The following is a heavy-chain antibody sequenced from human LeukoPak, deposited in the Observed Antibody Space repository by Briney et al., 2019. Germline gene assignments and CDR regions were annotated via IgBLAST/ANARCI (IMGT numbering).Heavy chain of an antibody. V-gene: IGHV1-2*02. CDR1: GYTFTSYG. CDR3: ARDGPGLIGRHQLRLYYYYYMDV. CDR2: INPNSGGT. Sequence: VASVKVSCKASGYTFTSYGISWVRQAPGQGLEWMGWINPNSGGTNYAQKFQGRVTMTRDTSISTAYMELSRLRSDDTAVYYCARDGPGLIGRHQLRLYYYYYMDVWGKGTTVTVSS. D-gene: IGHD3-22*01. J-gene: IGHJ6*03.